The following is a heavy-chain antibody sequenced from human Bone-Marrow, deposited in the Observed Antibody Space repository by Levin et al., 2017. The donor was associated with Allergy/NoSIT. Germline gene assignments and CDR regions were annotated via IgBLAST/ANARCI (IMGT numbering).Heavy chain of an antibody. CDR2: ISWNSGSI. J-gene: IGHJ6*02. Sequence: GGSLRLSCAASGFTFDDYAMHWVRQAPGKGLEWVSGISWNSGSIGYADSVKGRFTISRDNAKNSLYLQMNSLRAEDTALYYCAKDRGGVVVVAATPLYYDYGMDVWGQGTTVTVSS. V-gene: IGHV3-9*01. CDR1: GFTFDDYA. CDR3: AKDRGGVVVVAATPLYYDYGMDV. D-gene: IGHD2-15*01.